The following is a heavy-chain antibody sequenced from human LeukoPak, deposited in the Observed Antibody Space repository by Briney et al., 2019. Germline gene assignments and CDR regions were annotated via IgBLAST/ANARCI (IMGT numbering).Heavy chain of an antibody. V-gene: IGHV3-33*01. D-gene: IGHD6-19*01. Sequence: LAGGSLRLSCAASGFTFSSYGMHWVRQAPGKGLERVAVIWYDGSNKYYADSVKGRFTISRDNAKNTLYLQMNSLRAEDTAVYYCARDLIAVAGFPASWFDPWGQGTLVTVSS. CDR1: GFTFSSYG. CDR2: IWYDGSNK. CDR3: ARDLIAVAGFPASWFDP. J-gene: IGHJ5*02.